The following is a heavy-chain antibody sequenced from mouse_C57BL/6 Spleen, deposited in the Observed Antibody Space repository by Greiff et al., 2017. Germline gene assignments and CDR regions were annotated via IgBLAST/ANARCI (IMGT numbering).Heavy chain of an antibody. CDR3: ARLLTGTFWYFDV. D-gene: IGHD4-1*01. V-gene: IGHV1-26*01. Sequence: VQLQQSGPELVKPGASVKISCKASGYTFTDYYMNWVKQSHGKSLEWIGDINPNNGGTSYNQKFKGKATLTVDKSSSTAYMELRSLTSEDSAVYYCARLLTGTFWYFDVWGTGTTVTVSS. CDR1: GYTFTDYY. J-gene: IGHJ1*03. CDR2: INPNNGGT.